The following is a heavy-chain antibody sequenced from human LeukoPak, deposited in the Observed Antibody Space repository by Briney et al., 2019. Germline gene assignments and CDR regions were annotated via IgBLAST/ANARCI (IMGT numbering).Heavy chain of an antibody. CDR3: AKGPHIVVVPAAHFDY. CDR1: GFTFSSYG. D-gene: IGHD2-2*01. V-gene: IGHV3-30*02. J-gene: IGHJ4*02. CDR2: IRYDGSNK. Sequence: GGSLRLSCAASGFTFSSYGMHWVRQAPGKGLEWVAFIRYDGSNKYYADSMKGRFTISRDNSKNTLYLQMNSLRAEDTAVYYCAKGPHIVVVPAAHFDYWGQGTLVTVSS.